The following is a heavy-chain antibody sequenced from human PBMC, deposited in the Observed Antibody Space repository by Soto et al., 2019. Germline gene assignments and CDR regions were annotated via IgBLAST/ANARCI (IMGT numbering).Heavy chain of an antibody. V-gene: IGHV4-30-4*01. CDR3: ARLNSADYKAFDI. CDR1: GGSISSGDYY. Sequence: SETLSLTCTVSGGSISSGDYYWSWIRQPPGKGLEWIGYIYYSGSTYYNPSLKSRVTISVDTSKNQFSLKLSSVTAADTAVYYCARLNSADYKAFDIWGQGTMVTGSS. D-gene: IGHD4-4*01. J-gene: IGHJ3*02. CDR2: IYYSGST.